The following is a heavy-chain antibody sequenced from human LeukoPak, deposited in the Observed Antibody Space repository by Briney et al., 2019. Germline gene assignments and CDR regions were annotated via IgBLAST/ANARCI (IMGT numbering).Heavy chain of an antibody. CDR2: IDYSGST. D-gene: IGHD6-19*01. CDR3: ARHAERQWLVYYFDY. J-gene: IGHJ4*02. V-gene: IGHV4-59*08. CDR1: GGSIGSYY. Sequence: SETLSLTCTVSGGSIGSYYWNWIRQPPGKGLEWIGYIDYSGSTNYNPSLKSRVTISVDTSKNQFPLKLSSVTTADTAVYYCARHAERQWLVYYFDYWGQGTLVTVSS.